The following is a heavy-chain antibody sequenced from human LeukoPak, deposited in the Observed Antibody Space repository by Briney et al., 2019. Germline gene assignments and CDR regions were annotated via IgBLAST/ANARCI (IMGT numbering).Heavy chain of an antibody. CDR2: IYTSGST. D-gene: IGHD1-26*01. J-gene: IGHJ4*02. CDR1: GGSISSYY. CDR3: ATEKSGSYRDSDY. V-gene: IGHV4-4*07. Sequence: SETLSLTCTVSGGSISSYYWSWIRQLAGKGLEWIGRIYTSGSTNYNASLKSRVSMSVDTSKNQFSLKLSSVTAADTAVFYCATEKSGSYRDSDYWGQRTLVTVSS.